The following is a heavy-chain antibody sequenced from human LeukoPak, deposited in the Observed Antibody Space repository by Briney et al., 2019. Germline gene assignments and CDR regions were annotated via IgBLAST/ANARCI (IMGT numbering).Heavy chain of an antibody. CDR3: ARVVGDYLDY. V-gene: IGHV4-4*07. CDR2: IYSSGSA. CDR1: GGSITNFY. J-gene: IGHJ4*02. D-gene: IGHD4-17*01. Sequence: SETLSLTCTVSGGSITNFYWSWIRQPAGKGLEWIGRIYSSGSATYNSSLKSRVTMSVDTSKNQFSLKLSSVTAAATVVYYCARVVGDYLDYWGQGTLVTVSS.